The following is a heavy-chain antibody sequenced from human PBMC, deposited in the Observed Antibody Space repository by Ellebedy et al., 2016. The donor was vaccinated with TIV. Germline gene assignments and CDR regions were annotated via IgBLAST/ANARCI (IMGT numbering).Heavy chain of an antibody. D-gene: IGHD2-8*01. CDR3: ARLMEVATVVFYYGMDV. CDR2: MSYNGRSE. Sequence: EGSLRLSXAASGFTFSQYAMHWVRQAPGKGLEWVAVMSYNGRSEYYADSVQGRFAISRDNSKNSLYLQMNSLRGEDTAVYYCARLMEVATVVFYYGMDVWGQGTTVTVSS. CDR1: GFTFSQYA. V-gene: IGHV3-30*09. J-gene: IGHJ6*02.